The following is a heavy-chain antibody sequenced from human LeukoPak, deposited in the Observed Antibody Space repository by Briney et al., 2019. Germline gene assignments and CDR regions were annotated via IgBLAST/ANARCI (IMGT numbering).Heavy chain of an antibody. CDR1: GYTFTSYS. CDR2: ISTYNGNS. D-gene: IGHD6-6*01. J-gene: IGHJ4*02. V-gene: IGHV1-18*01. CDR3: AKDRWRDGSSSFDN. Sequence: ASVKVSCKASGYTFTSYSINWVRQAPGQGLEWMGWISTYNGNSNYAQKLQGRVTMTTDISTSTACMELRSLRSDDTAMYYCAKDRWRDGSSSFDNWGQGTLVTVSS.